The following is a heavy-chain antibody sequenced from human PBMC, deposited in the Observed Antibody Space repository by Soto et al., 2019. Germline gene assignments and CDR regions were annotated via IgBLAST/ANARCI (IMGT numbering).Heavy chain of an antibody. V-gene: IGHV3-7*03. J-gene: IGHJ4*02. Sequence: LRRSCAASGFKFSDYWMGWVRQAPGKGLEWVGNIKHDTSEAHYADSVKGRFTITRDNIKNFLFLQMNGLRSDDTASYYCARDGLLFSGPYRPSRFDYWGLGTLVTVSS. CDR3: ARDGLLFSGPYRPSRFDY. CDR1: GFKFSDYW. D-gene: IGHD3-16*02. CDR2: IKHDTSEA.